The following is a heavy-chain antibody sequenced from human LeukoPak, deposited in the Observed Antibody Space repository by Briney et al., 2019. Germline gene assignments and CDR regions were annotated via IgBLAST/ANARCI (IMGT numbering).Heavy chain of an antibody. CDR2: INPNSGGT. CDR3: ARGVVVVPAAPNWFDP. Sequence: GASVKVSCKASGYTFTGYYMHWVRQAPGQGLEWMGWINPNSGGTNYAQKFQGWVTMTRDTSISTAYMELSRLRSDDTAVYYCARGVVVVPAAPNWFDPWGQGTLVTVSS. D-gene: IGHD2-2*01. J-gene: IGHJ5*02. CDR1: GYTFTGYY. V-gene: IGHV1-2*04.